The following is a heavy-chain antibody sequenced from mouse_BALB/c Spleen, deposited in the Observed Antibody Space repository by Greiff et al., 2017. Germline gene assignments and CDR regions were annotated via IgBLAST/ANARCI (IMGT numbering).Heavy chain of an antibody. CDR1: GFTFSSYA. V-gene: IGHV5-6-5*01. CDR3: ARGYYDYDWFAY. J-gene: IGHJ3*01. CDR2: ISSGGST. D-gene: IGHD2-4*01. Sequence: EVKLMESGGGLVKPGGSLKLSCAASGFTFSSYAMSWVRQTPEKRLEWVASISSGGSTYYPDSVKGRFTISRDNARNILYLQMSSLRSEDTAMYYCARGYYDYDWFAYWGQGTLVTVS.